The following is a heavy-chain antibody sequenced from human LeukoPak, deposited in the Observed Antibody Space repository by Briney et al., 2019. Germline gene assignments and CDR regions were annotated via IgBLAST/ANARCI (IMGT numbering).Heavy chain of an antibody. CDR3: ARDRLGYCSGGSCYGDY. J-gene: IGHJ4*02. CDR1: GFTFSSYE. Sequence: GGSLRLSCAASGFTFSSYEMYWVRQAPGKGLEWVSYISSSGSTMYYADSVKGRFTISRDNAKNSLYLQMNSLRAEDTAVYYRARDRLGYCSGGSCYGDYWGQGTLVTVSS. D-gene: IGHD2-15*01. V-gene: IGHV3-48*03. CDR2: ISSSGSTM.